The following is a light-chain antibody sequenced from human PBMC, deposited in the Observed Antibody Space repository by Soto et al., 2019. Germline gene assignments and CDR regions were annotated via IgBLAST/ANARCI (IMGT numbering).Light chain of an antibody. CDR2: AAS. V-gene: IGKV1-39*01. CDR3: QQSYSTPYT. J-gene: IGKJ2*01. CDR1: QSITAY. Sequence: DIHMTQSPSSLSASVGDRITITCRASQSITAYLNWYQQKPGKAPKLLIYAASSLQSGVPSRFSGSGSGTDFTLTISSLQPEDFATYYCQQSYSTPYTFGHGTKLEI.